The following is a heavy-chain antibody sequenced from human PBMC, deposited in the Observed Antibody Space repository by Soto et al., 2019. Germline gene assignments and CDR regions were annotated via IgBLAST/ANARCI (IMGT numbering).Heavy chain of an antibody. D-gene: IGHD2-15*01. CDR3: ARGGGFSPYYYNLDV. Sequence: ASVKVSCKASGYTLNTYYMHWVRQAPGQGPEWMGIINPRGGSTTYAQNFQDRVTMTRDTSSSTVYMGLSSLRSEDTAVYYCARGGGFSPYYYNLDVWGQGTTVTV. CDR1: GYTLNTYY. J-gene: IGHJ6*02. V-gene: IGHV1-46*02. CDR2: INPRGGST.